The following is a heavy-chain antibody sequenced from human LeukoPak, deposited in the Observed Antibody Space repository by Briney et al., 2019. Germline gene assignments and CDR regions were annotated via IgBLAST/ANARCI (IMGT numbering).Heavy chain of an antibody. Sequence: GESLKVSCKGSGYMFSSYSIAWVRQMPGKGLEWMGIIFPADSESTYSPSFQGQVTISADKSISTAYLQWGGLKASDTATYYCAIIYADSRAFDYWGQGTLVTVSS. V-gene: IGHV5-51*01. CDR1: GYMFSSYS. CDR3: AIIYADSRAFDY. CDR2: IFPADSES. J-gene: IGHJ4*02. D-gene: IGHD4-17*01.